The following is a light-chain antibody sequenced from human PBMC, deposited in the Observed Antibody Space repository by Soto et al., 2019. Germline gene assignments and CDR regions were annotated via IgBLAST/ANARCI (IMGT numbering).Light chain of an antibody. CDR3: ASWDDGLNGWV. J-gene: IGLJ3*02. CDR1: SSNIGTNN. CDR2: NNN. V-gene: IGLV1-44*01. Sequence: QLVLTQPPSASGTPGQRVTLSCSGSSSNIGTNNVNWYQQLPGTAPKLLIYNNNQRPSGVPDRFSGSKSGTSASLAISGLQSEDEADYYCASWDDGLNGWVFGGGTKLTVL.